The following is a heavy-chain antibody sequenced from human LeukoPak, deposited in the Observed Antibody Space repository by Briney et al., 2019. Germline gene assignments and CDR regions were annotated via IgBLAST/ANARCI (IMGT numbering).Heavy chain of an antibody. D-gene: IGHD7-27*01. CDR3: ARGWGTVDY. CDR2: ISYDGSNK. J-gene: IGHJ4*02. Sequence: GGSLRLSCAASGFTFSSYAMHWVRQAPGKGLEWVAVISYDGSNKYYADSVKGRFTISRDNSKNTLYLQMNSLRAEDTAVYYCARGWGTVDYWGQGTLVTVSS. V-gene: IGHV3-30*04. CDR1: GFTFSSYA.